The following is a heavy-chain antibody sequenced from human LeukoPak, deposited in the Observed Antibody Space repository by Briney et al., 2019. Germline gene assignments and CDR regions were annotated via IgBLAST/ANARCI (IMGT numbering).Heavy chain of an antibody. V-gene: IGHV3-20*04. D-gene: IGHD3-16*01. CDR2: INWNGAST. CDR1: GFTFDDYS. J-gene: IGHJ6*03. CDR3: ARDPGWGGIGREYYYYYMDV. Sequence: GGSLRLSCAASGFTFDDYSMNWVRQAPGKGVEWVSGINWNGASTGYADSVKGRFTISRDSAKNSLYLQMNSLRAEDTALYYCARDPGWGGIGREYYYYYMDVWGKGTTVTVSS.